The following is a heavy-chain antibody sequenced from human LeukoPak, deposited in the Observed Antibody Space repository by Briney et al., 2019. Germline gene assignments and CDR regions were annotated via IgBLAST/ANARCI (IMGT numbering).Heavy chain of an antibody. J-gene: IGHJ1*01. CDR2: INREGGST. D-gene: IGHD5-12*01. V-gene: IGHV3-74*01. CDR3: ARGTPDIVATPAVYFQH. Sequence: SPRLSSAASLFTFRIYWTHSVRQTPEKGLGSVSRINREGGSTTYADSVRGRFTISRDNAKNTLYLQMNSLRAEDTAVYYCARGTPDIVATPAVYFQHWGQGTPVTVSS. CDR1: LFTFRIYW.